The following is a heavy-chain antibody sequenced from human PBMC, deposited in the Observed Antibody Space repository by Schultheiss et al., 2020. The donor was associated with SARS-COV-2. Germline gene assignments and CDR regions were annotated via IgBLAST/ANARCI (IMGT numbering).Heavy chain of an antibody. CDR3: ARRSDPVDY. V-gene: IGHV4-31*03. CDR1: GGSISSGGYY. J-gene: IGHJ4*02. Sequence: SETLSLTCTVSGGSISSGGYYWSWIRQHPGKGLEWIGEIFHSGSTNYNPSLKSRVTISVDTSKNQFSLKLSSVTAADTAVYYCARRSDPVDYWGQGTLVTVSS. CDR2: IFHSGST.